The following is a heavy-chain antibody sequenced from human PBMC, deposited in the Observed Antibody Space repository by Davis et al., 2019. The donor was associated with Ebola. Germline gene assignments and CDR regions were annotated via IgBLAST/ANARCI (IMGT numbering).Heavy chain of an antibody. CDR2: ISGSGGTT. CDR3: ARSGLSFGVVKYHYGMDV. CDR1: GFTFSSYA. D-gene: IGHD3-3*01. V-gene: IGHV3-23*01. Sequence: GESLKISCAASGFTFSSYAMTWVRQAPGKGLEWVSAISGSGGTTYYAGSGKGRFIGSRDNSKKTMYLQMNSLRAEDTAVYYCARSGLSFGVVKYHYGMDVWGKGTTVTVSS. J-gene: IGHJ6*04.